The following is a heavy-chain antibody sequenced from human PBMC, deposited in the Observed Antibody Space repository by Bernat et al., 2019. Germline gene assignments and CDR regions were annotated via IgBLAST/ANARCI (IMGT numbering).Heavy chain of an antibody. CDR2: INSDGSST. V-gene: IGHV3-74*01. J-gene: IGHJ2*01. CDR1: GFTFSSYW. D-gene: IGHD2-15*01. Sequence: EVQLVESGGGLVQPGGSLRLSCAASGFTFSSYWMHWVRQAPGKGLVWVSRINSDGSSTSYADSVKGGFTISRDKAKSTLYLQMNSLRAEDTAVYYCERDADYSGGRCYRARYFDVWGRDTPITVSP. CDR3: ERDADYSGGRCYRARYFDV.